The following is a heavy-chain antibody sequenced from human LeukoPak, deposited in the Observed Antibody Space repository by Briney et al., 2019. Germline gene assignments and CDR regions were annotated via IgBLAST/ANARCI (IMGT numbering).Heavy chain of an antibody. J-gene: IGHJ3*02. CDR3: ARGRGVLLWFGESNDAFDI. V-gene: IGHV1-8*01. Sequence: ASVKVSCKASGYTFTSYDINWVRQATGQGLEWMGWMNPNSGNTGYAQKFQGRVTMTRNTSISTAYMELSSLRSEDMAVYYCARGRGVLLWFGESNDAFDIWGQGTMVTVSS. CDR1: GYTFTSYD. CDR2: MNPNSGNT. D-gene: IGHD3-10*01.